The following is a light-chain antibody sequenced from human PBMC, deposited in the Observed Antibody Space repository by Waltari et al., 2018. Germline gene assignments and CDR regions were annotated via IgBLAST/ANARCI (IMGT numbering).Light chain of an antibody. Sequence: EIVMTQSPATLSVSPGERATLHCRASQSFSINLAWYQQKPGQAPRLLIYGASTRATGIPARFSGSGSGTEFTLTISSLQSEDFAVYYCQQYNYWPPWTFGQGTKVEIK. V-gene: IGKV3-15*01. J-gene: IGKJ1*01. CDR3: QQYNYWPPWT. CDR2: GAS. CDR1: QSFSIN.